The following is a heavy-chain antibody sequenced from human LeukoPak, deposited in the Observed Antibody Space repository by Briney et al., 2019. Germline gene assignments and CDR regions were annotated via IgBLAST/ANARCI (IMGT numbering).Heavy chain of an antibody. J-gene: IGHJ3*02. CDR2: IYSGGST. CDR1: GFTVSSNY. Sequence: GGSLRLSCAASGFTVSSNYMSWVRQAPGKGLEWVSVIYSGGSTYYADSVKGRFTISRDNSKNTLYLQMNSLRAEDTAVYYCARDLRGSGSYRDAFDIWGQGTMATVSS. CDR3: ARDLRGSGSYRDAFDI. D-gene: IGHD1-26*01. V-gene: IGHV3-53*01.